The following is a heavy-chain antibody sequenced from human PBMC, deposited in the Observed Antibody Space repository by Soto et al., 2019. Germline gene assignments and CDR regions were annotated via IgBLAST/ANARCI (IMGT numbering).Heavy chain of an antibody. CDR1: GYTFTNYD. D-gene: IGHD2-15*01. CDR2: MNPNSGDT. Sequence: QVQLVQSGAEVKKPGASVKVSCKASGYTFTNYDIHWVRQATGQGLEWMGWMNPNSGDTGYAQKFQDRVTMTRDTSKSTADMELSSLESEDTAVFYRARGRVRWQDSGGQGTLVTVSS. V-gene: IGHV1-8*01. J-gene: IGHJ4*02. CDR3: ARGRVRWQDS.